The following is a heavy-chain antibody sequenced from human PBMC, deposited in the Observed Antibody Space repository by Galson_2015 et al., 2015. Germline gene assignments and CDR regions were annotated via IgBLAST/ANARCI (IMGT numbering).Heavy chain of an antibody. CDR2: LSGRGGST. D-gene: IGHD2-15*01. J-gene: IGHJ6*03. Sequence: SLRLSCAASGLTFSTYDMSWVRQAPGKGLEWVSSLSGRGGSTYDADSVQGRFSISRDNSKNTMYLQMNNLRAEDTAVYYCAKKSKDIVVVVTARGYMDVWGKGTTVTVSS. V-gene: IGHV3-23*01. CDR3: AKKSKDIVVVVTARGYMDV. CDR1: GLTFSTYD.